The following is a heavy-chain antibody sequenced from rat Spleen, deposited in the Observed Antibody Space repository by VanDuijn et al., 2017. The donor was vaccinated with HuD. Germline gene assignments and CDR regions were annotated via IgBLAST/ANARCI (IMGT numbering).Heavy chain of an antibody. CDR3: ARHAYGYNSYYYVMDA. V-gene: IGHV5-29*01. CDR1: GFTFRDYY. D-gene: IGHD1-9*01. Sequence: EVQLVESDGGLVQPGRSLKLSCAASGFTFRDYYMAWVRQAPTKGLEWVATINYDGSRTYYRDSVKGRFTISRDNTKSTLYLQMDSLRSEDTATYYCARHAYGYNSYYYVMDAWGQGASVTVSS. CDR2: INYDGSRT. J-gene: IGHJ4*01.